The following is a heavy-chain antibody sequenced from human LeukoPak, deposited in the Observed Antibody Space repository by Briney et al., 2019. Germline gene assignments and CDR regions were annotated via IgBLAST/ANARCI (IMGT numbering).Heavy chain of an antibody. Sequence: GSLRLSCAASGFTFSDYYMSWIRQPPGRGLEWIGEINHSGSTNYNPSLKSRVTISVDTSKNQFSLKLSSVTAADTAAYYCARSVLSAAGTYYYYGMDVWGQGTTVTVSS. J-gene: IGHJ6*02. V-gene: IGHV4-34*01. CDR1: GFTFSDYY. CDR2: INHSGST. CDR3: ARSVLSAAGTYYYYGMDV. D-gene: IGHD6-13*01.